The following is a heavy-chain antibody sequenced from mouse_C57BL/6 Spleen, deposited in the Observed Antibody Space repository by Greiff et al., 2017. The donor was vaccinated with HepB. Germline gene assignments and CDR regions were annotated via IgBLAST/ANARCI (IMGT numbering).Heavy chain of an antibody. Sequence: VQLQQSGPGLVQPSQSLSITCTVSGFSLTSYGVHWVRQSPGKGLEWLVVIWSGGSTDYNAAFISRLSISKDNSKSQVFFKMNSLQADDTAIYYCARNLGRGWYFDVWGTGTTVTVSS. CDR2: IWSGGST. V-gene: IGHV2-2*01. D-gene: IGHD4-1*01. CDR1: GFSLTSYG. CDR3: ARNLGRGWYFDV. J-gene: IGHJ1*03.